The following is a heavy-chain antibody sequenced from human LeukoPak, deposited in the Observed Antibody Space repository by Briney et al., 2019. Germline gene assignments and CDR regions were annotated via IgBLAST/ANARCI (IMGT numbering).Heavy chain of an antibody. Sequence: GGSLRLSCAASGFTFSRYAMHWVRQAPGKGLEYVSAITRDGGSTFYANSVNGRFTISRDNSKNTLYLQMGSLRTDDMAMYYCAKVVGYGSGWYYEYWGQGTLVNVS. CDR1: GFTFSRYA. J-gene: IGHJ4*02. CDR3: AKVVGYGSGWYYEY. V-gene: IGHV3-64*01. CDR2: ITRDGGST. D-gene: IGHD6-19*01.